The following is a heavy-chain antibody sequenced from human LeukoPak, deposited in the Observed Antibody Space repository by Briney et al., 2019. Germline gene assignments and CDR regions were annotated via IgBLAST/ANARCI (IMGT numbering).Heavy chain of an antibody. J-gene: IGHJ5*02. CDR1: GFTFSTYW. CDR2: INRDGSSA. Sequence: GGSLRLSCAASGFTFSTYWMQWVRQAPGKGLVWVARINRDGSSATYADSVKGRFTISRDNAKNTLYLQMNSMRANEDTAVYYCAREGDSYIHCDRWGQGTLVTVSS. D-gene: IGHD5-24*01. CDR3: AREGDSYIHCDR. V-gene: IGHV3-74*01.